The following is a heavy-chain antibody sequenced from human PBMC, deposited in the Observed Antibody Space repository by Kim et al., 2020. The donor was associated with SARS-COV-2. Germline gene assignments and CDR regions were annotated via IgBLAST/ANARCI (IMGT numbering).Heavy chain of an antibody. D-gene: IGHD3-10*01. Sequence: GGSLRLSCVASGFTFDSYAMTWVRQAPGKGLEWVSGISASGDKTYIADSVKGRFTISRDDSKNTLHLQMNSLRAEDTAVYYCAKEGSYGSGRFYYYGMDVWGQGTTVTVSS. CDR2: ISASGDKT. J-gene: IGHJ6*02. CDR1: GFTFDSYA. CDR3: AKEGSYGSGRFYYYGMDV. V-gene: IGHV3-23*01.